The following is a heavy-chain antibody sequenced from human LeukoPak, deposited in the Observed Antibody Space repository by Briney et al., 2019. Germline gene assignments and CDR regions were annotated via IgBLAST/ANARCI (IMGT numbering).Heavy chain of an antibody. Sequence: VQPGESLRLSCAASGFTFSSYGMHWVRQAPGKGLEWVAVISYDGSNKYYADSVKGRFTISRDNSKNTLYLQMNSLRAEDTAVYYCAKVFRSEGKKGGYGDGDYWGQGTLVTVSS. D-gene: IGHD4-17*01. V-gene: IGHV3-30*18. CDR3: AKVFRSEGKKGGYGDGDY. CDR1: GFTFSSYG. CDR2: ISYDGSNK. J-gene: IGHJ4*02.